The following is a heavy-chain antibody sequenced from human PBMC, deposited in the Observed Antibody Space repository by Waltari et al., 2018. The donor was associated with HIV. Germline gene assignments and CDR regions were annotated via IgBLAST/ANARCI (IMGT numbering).Heavy chain of an antibody. CDR1: GYTFTDYD. Sequence: QVQLVQSGSEVRKPGASVKVSCKPSGYTFTDYDIHWVRQAPGKGPEWMGGIYPNSGDTHFAEKFQGRVTLTRDTSIRTAYVEVSNLRSDDTAVYYCARQMTFYDALDIWGQGTMVSVSS. CDR2: IYPNSGDT. J-gene: IGHJ3*02. V-gene: IGHV1-2*02. CDR3: ARQMTFYDALDI.